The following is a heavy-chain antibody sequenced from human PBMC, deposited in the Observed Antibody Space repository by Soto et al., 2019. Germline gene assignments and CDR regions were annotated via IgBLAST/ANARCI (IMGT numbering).Heavy chain of an antibody. CDR1: GGSFSGYY. J-gene: IGHJ5*02. V-gene: IGHV4-34*01. CDR2: INHSGST. CDR3: ARGQSFYSSGWYIFWFDP. Sequence: PSETLSLTCAVYGGSFSGYYWSWIRQPPGKGLEWIGEINHSGSTNYNPSLKSRVTISVDTSKNQFSLKLSSVTAADTAVYYCARGQSFYSSGWYIFWFDPWGQGTLVTVSS. D-gene: IGHD6-19*01.